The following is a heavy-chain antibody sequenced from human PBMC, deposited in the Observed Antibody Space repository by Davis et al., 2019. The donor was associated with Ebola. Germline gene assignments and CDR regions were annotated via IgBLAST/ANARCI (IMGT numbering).Heavy chain of an antibody. CDR3: ARLQHDSSSYSYYYGMDV. V-gene: IGHV1-69*13. Sequence: SVKVSCKASGGTLRSFAISWVRQAPAQGLEWMGGIIPSFGTANYAQKFQGRVTISADESTNTAYMELRSLRSEDTAVYYCARLQHDSSSYSYYYGMDVWGQGTKLTISS. CDR1: GGTLRSFA. CDR2: IIPSFGTA. J-gene: IGHJ6*02. D-gene: IGHD3-22*01.